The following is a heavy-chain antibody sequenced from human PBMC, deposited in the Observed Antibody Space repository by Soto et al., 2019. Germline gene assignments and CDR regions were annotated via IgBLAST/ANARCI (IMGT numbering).Heavy chain of an antibody. CDR3: AKELSRGDYFNPDAFDI. Sequence: GGSLRLSCAASGFTFSSYAMSWVRQAPGKGLEWVSAISGSGGSTYYADSVKGRFTISRDNSKNTLYLQMNSLRAEDTAVYYCAKELSRGDYFNPDAFDIWGQGTMVTVSS. CDR2: ISGSGGST. V-gene: IGHV3-23*01. J-gene: IGHJ3*02. D-gene: IGHD4-17*01. CDR1: GFTFSSYA.